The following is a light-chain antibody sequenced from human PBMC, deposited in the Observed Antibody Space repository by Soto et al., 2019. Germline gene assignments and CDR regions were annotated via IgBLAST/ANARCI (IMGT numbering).Light chain of an antibody. CDR3: SSYAGTNVV. V-gene: IGLV2-8*01. CDR2: EVI. Sequence: QSALTQPPSASGSPGQSVTISCTGTSSDVGGYNFVSWYQHPPGKAPKLIIFEVIKRPSGVPDRFSGSKSGNTASLTVSGLQAEDEADYYCSSYAGTNVVFGGGTKLTVL. CDR1: SSDVGGYNF. J-gene: IGLJ2*01.